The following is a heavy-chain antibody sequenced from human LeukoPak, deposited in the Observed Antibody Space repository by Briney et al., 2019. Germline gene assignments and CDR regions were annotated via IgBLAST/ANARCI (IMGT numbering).Heavy chain of an antibody. V-gene: IGHV3-64*01. CDR1: GFTFSSYA. CDR3: ARGSYYYDSSGKVGYFDY. J-gene: IGHJ4*02. D-gene: IGHD3-22*01. CDR2: ISSNGGST. Sequence: PGGSLRLSCAASGFTFSSYAMHWVRQAPGKGLEYVSAISSNGGSTYYANSVKGRFTISRDNSKNTLYLQMGSLRAEDMAVYYCARGSYYYDSSGKVGYFDYWGQGTLVTVSS.